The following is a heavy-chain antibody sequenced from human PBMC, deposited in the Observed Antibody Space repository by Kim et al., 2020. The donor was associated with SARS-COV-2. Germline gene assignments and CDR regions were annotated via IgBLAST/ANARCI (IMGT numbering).Heavy chain of an antibody. D-gene: IGHD6-13*01. J-gene: IGHJ6*02. CDR2: MNPKSGGA. CDR3: AQERAFCPTSSCYGMDV. V-gene: IGHV1-2*02. Sequence: ASVKVSCKASGNNFAGYYIHWVRQAPGQGLDWMGKMNPKSGGASAAQTFQGRVTMTRDTSITTAYMELSTLTSDDTGVYFCAQERAFCPTSSCYGMDVWGQGTTVIVSS. CDR1: GNNFAGYY.